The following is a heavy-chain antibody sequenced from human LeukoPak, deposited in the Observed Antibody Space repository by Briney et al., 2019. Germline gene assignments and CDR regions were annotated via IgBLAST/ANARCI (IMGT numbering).Heavy chain of an antibody. CDR1: GLTFSSFA. J-gene: IGHJ4*02. Sequence: GGSLRLSCAASGLTFSSFAMSWVRQAQGKGLEWVSPFSGSGGSTYYADSVKGRFTISRDNSKNTLYLQMNSLRAEDTAVYYCAKDLLPYSNYYDSSGLGYWGQGTLVTVSS. V-gene: IGHV3-23*01. D-gene: IGHD3-22*01. CDR3: AKDLLPYSNYYDSSGLGY. CDR2: FSGSGGST.